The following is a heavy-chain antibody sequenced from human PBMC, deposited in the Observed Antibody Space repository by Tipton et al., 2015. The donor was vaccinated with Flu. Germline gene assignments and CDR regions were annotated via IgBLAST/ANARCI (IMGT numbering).Heavy chain of an antibody. Sequence: TLSLTCAVYGGSFSGYYWSWIRQPPGKGLEWIGEINHSGSTNYNPSLKSRVTISVDTSKNQFSLKLSSVTAADTAVYYCARAPSGGSSIAARPNWFDPWSQGTLVTVSS. CDR3: ARAPSGGSSIAARPNWFDP. J-gene: IGHJ5*02. CDR1: GGSFSGYY. CDR2: INHSGST. D-gene: IGHD6-6*01. V-gene: IGHV4-34*01.